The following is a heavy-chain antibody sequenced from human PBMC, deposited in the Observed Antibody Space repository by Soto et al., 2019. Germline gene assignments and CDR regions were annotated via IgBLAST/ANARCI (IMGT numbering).Heavy chain of an antibody. D-gene: IGHD2-2*01. V-gene: IGHV1-18*01. Sequence: ASVKVSCKASGYPFTSYGIIWVRQAPGQGLEWMGWISSYNGNKVYAQNLQGRATMTTDTSKSTAYMELRSLRSDDTAVYYCARGDFSSTSCYWGANWFDPWGQGTLVTVSS. CDR2: ISSYNGNK. J-gene: IGHJ5*02. CDR1: GYPFTSYG. CDR3: ARGDFSSTSCYWGANWFDP.